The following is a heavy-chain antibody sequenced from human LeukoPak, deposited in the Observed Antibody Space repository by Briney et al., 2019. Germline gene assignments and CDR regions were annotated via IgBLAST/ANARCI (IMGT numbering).Heavy chain of an antibody. Sequence: TGGSLRLSCAASGFTFSSYAMSWVRQAPGKGLEWVSAISGSGGSTYYADSVKGRFTISRDNSKNTLYLQMNSLRAEDTAVYYCAKLKQGQLRFLEWLLAPFDYWGQGTLVTVSS. J-gene: IGHJ4*02. D-gene: IGHD3-3*01. CDR1: GFTFSSYA. CDR3: AKLKQGQLRFLEWLLAPFDY. CDR2: ISGSGGST. V-gene: IGHV3-23*01.